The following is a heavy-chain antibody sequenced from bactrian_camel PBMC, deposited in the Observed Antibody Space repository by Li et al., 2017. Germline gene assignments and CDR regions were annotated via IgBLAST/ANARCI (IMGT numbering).Heavy chain of an antibody. CDR1: GFTVSTKT. Sequence: VQLVESGEGLVQPGGSLRLSCAVSGFTVSTKTMARVRQAPGKGLEWVSAINSGGGSTYYADSVKGRVTISRENVKNTLYLQMDSLEPADTAMYYCAIGLFADFGLGRGTQVTVS. J-gene: IGHJ4*01. V-gene: IGHV3S31*01. CDR2: INSGGGST. D-gene: IGHD5*01.